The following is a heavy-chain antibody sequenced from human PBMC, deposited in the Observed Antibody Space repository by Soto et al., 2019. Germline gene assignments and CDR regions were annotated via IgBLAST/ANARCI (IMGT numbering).Heavy chain of an antibody. V-gene: IGHV4-59*01. CDR2: IYYGGST. CDR1: GGSISSDY. J-gene: IGHJ4*02. Sequence: SEALSLTCTVSGGSISSDYWSWIRQPPGKGLEWIGYIYYGGSTNYNPSLKSRVTISVDTSKNQFSLKLSSVTAADTAVYYCARSDGRYWGQGTLVTVS. CDR3: ARSDGRY.